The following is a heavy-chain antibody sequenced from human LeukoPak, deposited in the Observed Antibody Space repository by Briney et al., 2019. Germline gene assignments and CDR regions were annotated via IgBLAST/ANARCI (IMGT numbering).Heavy chain of an antibody. Sequence: SETLSLTCAVYGGSFSGYYWSWIRQPPGKGLEWIGEINHSGSTNYNPSLKSRVTISVDTSKNQFSLKLSSVTAADTAVYYCARQKADIVVVPADKTLYYYMDVWGKGTTVTVSS. J-gene: IGHJ6*03. CDR3: ARQKADIVVVPADKTLYYYMDV. CDR2: INHSGST. D-gene: IGHD2-2*01. CDR1: GGSFSGYY. V-gene: IGHV4-34*01.